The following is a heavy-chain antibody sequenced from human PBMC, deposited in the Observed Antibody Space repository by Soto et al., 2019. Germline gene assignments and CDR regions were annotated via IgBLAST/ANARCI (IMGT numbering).Heavy chain of an antibody. CDR1: GYTFTGYY. CDR2: INPNSGGT. Sequence: ASVKVSCKASGYTFTGYYMHWVRQAPGQGLEWMGWINPNSGGTNYAQKFQGWVTMTRDTSISTAYMELSRLRSEDTAVYYCASDGYYDSSGYPSPHYWGQGTLVTVSS. V-gene: IGHV1-2*04. D-gene: IGHD3-22*01. CDR3: ASDGYYDSSGYPSPHY. J-gene: IGHJ4*02.